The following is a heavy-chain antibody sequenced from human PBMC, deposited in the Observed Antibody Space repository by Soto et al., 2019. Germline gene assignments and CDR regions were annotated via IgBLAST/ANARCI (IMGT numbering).Heavy chain of an antibody. Sequence: GASVKVSCKASGGTFSSYAISWVRQARGQPLEWIGWIVLGNGNTDYAQKFQQRVTITRDMSTSTAYMEVRSLTSEDTAVYYCATRIGNIGWYWLDTWGQGTLVTVSS. CDR1: GGTFSSYA. V-gene: IGHV1-58*02. CDR2: IVLGNGNT. J-gene: IGHJ5*02. CDR3: ATRIGNIGWYWLDT. D-gene: IGHD6-19*01.